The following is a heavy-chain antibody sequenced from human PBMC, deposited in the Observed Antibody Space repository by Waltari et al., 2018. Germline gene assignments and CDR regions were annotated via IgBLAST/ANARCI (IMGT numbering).Heavy chain of an antibody. Sequence: EVQLVESGGGSVQPGGSLRLSCAASGFPFGTSIMHWVRQAPGKGLVWVSRINSDGSTTRYVDSVKGRFTISRDNAKNTLYLEMNSLRVEDTAMYYCARDLNYKVDYWGQGVLVTVSS. V-gene: IGHV3-74*01. CDR3: ARDLNYKVDY. CDR2: INSDGSTT. D-gene: IGHD1-7*01. CDR1: GFPFGTSI. J-gene: IGHJ4*02.